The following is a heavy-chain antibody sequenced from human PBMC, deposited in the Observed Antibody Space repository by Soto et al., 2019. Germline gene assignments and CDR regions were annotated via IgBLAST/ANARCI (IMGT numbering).Heavy chain of an antibody. D-gene: IGHD3-9*01. CDR2: LSGSGGST. Sequence: EVQLLESGGGLVQSGGSLRLSCAASGFTFGSYAMRWVRQAPGKGLEWVSGLSGSGGSTYYADSVKGRFTISRDNSQNTLYLQMNSLRAEDTAVYYCAKRLAPDYWGQGILVTVSS. V-gene: IGHV3-23*01. CDR3: AKRLAPDY. J-gene: IGHJ4*02. CDR1: GFTFGSYA.